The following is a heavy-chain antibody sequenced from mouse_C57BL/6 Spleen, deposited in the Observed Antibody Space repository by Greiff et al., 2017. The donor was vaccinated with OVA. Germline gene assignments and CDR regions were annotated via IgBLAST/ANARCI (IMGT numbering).Heavy chain of an antibody. CDR2: IDPSDSYP. V-gene: IGHV1-50*01. CDR1: GYTFTSYW. D-gene: IGHD1-1*01. CDR3: ARRYYGSSYEAY. J-gene: IGHJ3*01. Sequence: VQLQQPGAELVKPGASVKLSCKASGYTFTSYWMQWVKQRPGQGLEWIGEIDPSDSYPTYNQKFKGKAPLTVDTSSSTAYMQLSSLTSEDSAVYYCARRYYGSSYEAYWGQGTLVTVSA.